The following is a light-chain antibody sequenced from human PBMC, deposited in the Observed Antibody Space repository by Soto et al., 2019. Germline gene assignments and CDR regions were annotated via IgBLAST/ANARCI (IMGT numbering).Light chain of an antibody. V-gene: IGLV2-14*01. CDR1: SSDVGDYNY. Sequence: QSALTQPASVSGSPGQSITISCTGTSSDVGDYNYVSWYQHHPAKAPKLMIFDVSNRPSGVSNRFSGSKSGNTASLNISGLQAEDEADYYCSSYTRTTTYVIFGGGTKLTVL. J-gene: IGLJ2*01. CDR2: DVS. CDR3: SSYTRTTTYVI.